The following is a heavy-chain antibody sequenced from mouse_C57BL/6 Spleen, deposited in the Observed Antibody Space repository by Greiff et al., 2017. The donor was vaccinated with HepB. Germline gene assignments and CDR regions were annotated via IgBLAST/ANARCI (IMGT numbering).Heavy chain of an antibody. Sequence: DVKLVESGGGLVKPGGSLKLSCAASGFTFSSYAMSWVRQTPEKRLEWVATISDGGSYTYYPDNVKGRFTISRDNAKNNLYLQMSHLKSEDTAMYYCARDEPMDYWGQGTSVTVAS. CDR1: GFTFSSYA. J-gene: IGHJ4*01. CDR3: ARDEPMDY. CDR2: ISDGGSYT. V-gene: IGHV5-4*01.